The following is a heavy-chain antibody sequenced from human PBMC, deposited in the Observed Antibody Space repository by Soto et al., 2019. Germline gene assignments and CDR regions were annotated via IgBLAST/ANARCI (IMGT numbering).Heavy chain of an antibody. CDR1: GYTFTTYK. V-gene: IGHV1-3*01. CDR2: INAGNGDT. Sequence: GASVKVSCKASGYTFTTYKLHWVRQAPGQRLQWMGWINAGNGDTRYSQKFQGRVTITRDTSASTAYMELSSLYSEDTAVYYCARHPLLSYCGQGTLVTVSS. J-gene: IGHJ1*01. CDR3: ARHPLLSY.